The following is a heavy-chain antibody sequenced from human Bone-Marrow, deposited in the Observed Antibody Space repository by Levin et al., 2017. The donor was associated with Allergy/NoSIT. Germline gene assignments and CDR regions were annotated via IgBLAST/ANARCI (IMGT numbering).Heavy chain of an antibody. CDR1: GVSIDTYNW. Sequence: SQTLSLTCEVSGVSIDTYNWWTWVRQPPGKGLQWIGQINQRGTASYNSSLRSRVLMSVDKSTNQFSLMVNSVTAADTAVYYCARINQASGFKNWFDPWGPGILVAVS. CDR2: INQRGTA. D-gene: IGHD6-25*01. CDR3: ARINQASGFKNWFDP. J-gene: IGHJ5*02. V-gene: IGHV4-4*02.